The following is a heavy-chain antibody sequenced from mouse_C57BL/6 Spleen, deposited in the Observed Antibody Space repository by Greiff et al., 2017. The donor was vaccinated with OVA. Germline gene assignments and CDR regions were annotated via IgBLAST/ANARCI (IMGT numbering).Heavy chain of an antibody. Sequence: EVMLVESGGGLVKPGGSLKLSCAASGFTFSSYAMSWVRQTPEKRLEWVATISDGGSYTYYPDNVKGRFTISRDNAKNNLYLQMSHLKSEDTAMYYCARERDTGFDYWGQGTTLTVSS. CDR2: ISDGGSYT. CDR3: ARERDTGFDY. V-gene: IGHV5-4*01. D-gene: IGHD1-1*01. J-gene: IGHJ2*01. CDR1: GFTFSSYA.